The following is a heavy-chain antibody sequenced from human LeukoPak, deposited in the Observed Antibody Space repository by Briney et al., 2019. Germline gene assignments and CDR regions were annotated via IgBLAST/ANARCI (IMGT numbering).Heavy chain of an antibody. CDR3: ARERPAYYYYYGVDV. CDR1: GYTFTSYG. Sequence: GASVKVSCKASGYTFTSYGISWVRQAPGQGLEWMGWISAYNGNTNYAQKLQGRVTMTTDTSTSTAYMELRSLRSDDTAVYYCARERPAYYYYYGVDVWGQGTTVTVSS. CDR2: ISAYNGNT. V-gene: IGHV1-18*01. J-gene: IGHJ6*02.